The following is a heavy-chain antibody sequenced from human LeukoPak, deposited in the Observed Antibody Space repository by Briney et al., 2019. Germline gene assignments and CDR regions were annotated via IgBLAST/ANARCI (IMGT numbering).Heavy chain of an antibody. Sequence: PGGSLRLSCAASGFTFSSYWMSWVRQAPGKGLEWVANIKQDGSEKYYVDSVKGRLTISRDNDKNSLFLQMTSLRAEDTAVYYCARVGGRYSPLGYWGQGTLVTVSS. V-gene: IGHV3-7*01. D-gene: IGHD3-16*02. CDR2: IKQDGSEK. CDR1: GFTFSSYW. CDR3: ARVGGRYSPLGY. J-gene: IGHJ4*02.